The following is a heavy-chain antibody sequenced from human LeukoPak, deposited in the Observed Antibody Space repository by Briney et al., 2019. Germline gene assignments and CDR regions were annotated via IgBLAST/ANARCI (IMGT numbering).Heavy chain of an antibody. V-gene: IGHV1-2*02. D-gene: IGHD5-12*01. CDR2: INPNSGGT. Sequence: ASVKVSCKASGYTFIGYYMHWVRQAPGQGLEWMGWINPNSGGTNYAQKFQGRVTMTRDTSISTAYMELSRLRSDDTAVYYCARGAGEDVDIVATVGGCDYWGQGTLVTVSS. J-gene: IGHJ4*02. CDR3: ARGAGEDVDIVATVGGCDY. CDR1: GYTFIGYY.